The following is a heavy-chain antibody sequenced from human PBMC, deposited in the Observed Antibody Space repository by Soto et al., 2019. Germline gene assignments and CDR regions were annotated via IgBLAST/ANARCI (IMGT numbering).Heavy chain of an antibody. CDR2: IYYSGST. CDR1: GGSISSGGYY. V-gene: IGHV4-31*03. D-gene: IGHD3-22*01. J-gene: IGHJ4*02. Sequence: PSETLSLTCTVSGGSISSGGYYWSWIRQHPGKGLEWIGYIYYSGSTYYNPSLKSRVTISVDTSKNQFSLKLSSVTAADTAVYYCARGGDYYDSSGYFPFDYWGQVTLVTVS. CDR3: ARGGDYYDSSGYFPFDY.